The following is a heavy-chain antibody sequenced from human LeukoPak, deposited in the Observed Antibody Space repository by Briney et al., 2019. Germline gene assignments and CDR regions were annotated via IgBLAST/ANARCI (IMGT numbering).Heavy chain of an antibody. D-gene: IGHD1-26*01. CDR2: IKQDGSEK. J-gene: IGHJ3*02. CDR1: GFTFSSYW. Sequence: GGSLRLSCAASGFTFSSYWMSWVRQAPGKGLEWVANIKQDGSEKYYVDSVKGRFTISRDNAKNSLYLQMNSLRAEDTALYYCARANSGSYSLGAFDIWGQGTMVTVSS. CDR3: ARANSGSYSLGAFDI. V-gene: IGHV3-7*03.